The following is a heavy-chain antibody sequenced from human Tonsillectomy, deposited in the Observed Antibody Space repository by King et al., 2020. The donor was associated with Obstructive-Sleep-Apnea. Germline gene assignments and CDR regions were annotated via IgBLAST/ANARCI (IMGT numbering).Heavy chain of an antibody. Sequence: LVESGGGVVQPGRSLRLSCAASGFTFSNYAMHWVRQAPGKGLEWVAIISYDGSNKYNADSVKGRFTISRDDSKNTLYLQMNSLRAEDTAVYYCARDHGYSYGYIDYYFDYWGQGTLVTVSS. D-gene: IGHD5-18*01. J-gene: IGHJ4*02. CDR3: ARDHGYSYGYIDYYFDY. CDR2: ISYDGSNK. CDR1: GFTFSNYA. V-gene: IGHV3-30-3*01.